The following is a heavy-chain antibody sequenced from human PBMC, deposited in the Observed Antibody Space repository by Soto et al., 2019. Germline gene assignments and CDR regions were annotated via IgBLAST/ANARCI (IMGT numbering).Heavy chain of an antibody. J-gene: IGHJ5*02. CDR2: IIPILGIA. Sequence: QVQLVQSGAEVKKPGSSVKVSCKASGGTFSSYTISWVRQAPGQGLEWMGRIIPILGIANYAQKFQGRVTLTADKSTSTAYMELSSLRSEDTAVYYCARDQSGTTTFHWFDPWGQGTLVTVSS. V-gene: IGHV1-69*08. D-gene: IGHD1-1*01. CDR3: ARDQSGTTTFHWFDP. CDR1: GGTFSSYT.